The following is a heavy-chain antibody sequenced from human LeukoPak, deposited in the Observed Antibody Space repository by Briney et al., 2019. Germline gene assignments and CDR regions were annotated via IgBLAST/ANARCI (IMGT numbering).Heavy chain of an antibody. D-gene: IGHD3-22*01. Sequence: SVKVSCKASGYTFLHYGISWVRQAPGQGLEWMGGIIPIFGTANYAQKFQGRVTITADKSTSTAYMELSSLRSEDTAVYYCARDRRGPYDSSGYYFNDAFDIWGQGTMVTVSS. V-gene: IGHV1-69*06. CDR2: IIPIFGTA. CDR1: GYTFLHYG. CDR3: ARDRRGPYDSSGYYFNDAFDI. J-gene: IGHJ3*02.